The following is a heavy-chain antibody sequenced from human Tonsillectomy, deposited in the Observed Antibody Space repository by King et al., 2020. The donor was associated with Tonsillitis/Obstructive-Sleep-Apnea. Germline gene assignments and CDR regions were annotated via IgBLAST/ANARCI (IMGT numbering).Heavy chain of an antibody. Sequence: ITLKESGPTLVKPTQTLTLTCTFSGFSLSTTGVGVGWIRQPPGKALEWLALIYWDDDKRYSPSLKSRLTITKDTSKNQVGFTMTNMDPVDTATYFCINTDGGHTHGPFDYWGQGALVTVSS. CDR3: INTDGGHTHGPFDY. J-gene: IGHJ4*02. CDR1: GFSLSTTGVG. D-gene: IGHD5-24*01. CDR2: IYWDDDK. V-gene: IGHV2-5*02.